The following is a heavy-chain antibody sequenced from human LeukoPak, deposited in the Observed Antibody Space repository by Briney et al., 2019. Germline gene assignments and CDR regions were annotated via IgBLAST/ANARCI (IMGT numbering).Heavy chain of an antibody. D-gene: IGHD2-15*01. V-gene: IGHV3-23*01. CDR2: ISGSGGST. J-gene: IGHJ5*02. CDR3: AKDPRPVVVLWDWFAP. CDR1: GFTFSSYG. Sequence: GGSLRLSCAASGFTFSSYGMSWVCQAPGKGLEGVSAISGSGGSTYYADSVKGRFTISRDNSKNTLYLQCNTLRAQDTAVDYCAKDPRPVVVLWDWFAPGGQGTLVTVPS.